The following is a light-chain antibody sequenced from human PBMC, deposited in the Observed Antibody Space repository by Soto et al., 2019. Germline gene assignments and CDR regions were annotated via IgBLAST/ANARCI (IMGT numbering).Light chain of an antibody. CDR3: QQRSNWPIT. CDR1: QFVSSR. CDR2: GAS. J-gene: IGKJ5*01. V-gene: IGKV3-11*01. Sequence: IVVTQSPATLSASPWERVTLSCRASQFVSSRLAWYQRRPGQVPRLLIYGASSRATGIPDRFSGSGSGTDFTLTISSLEPEDFAVYYCQQRSNWPITFGQGTRLEIK.